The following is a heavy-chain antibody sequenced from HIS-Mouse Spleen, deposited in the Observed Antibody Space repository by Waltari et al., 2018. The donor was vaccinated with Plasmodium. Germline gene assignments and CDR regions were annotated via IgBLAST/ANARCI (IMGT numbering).Heavy chain of an antibody. CDR1: GFTFSRYS. J-gene: IGHJ4*02. V-gene: IGHV3-48*02. D-gene: IGHD3-10*01. CDR2: ISSSSSTI. Sequence: VQLVESGGGLVQPGGSLSLSCAASGFTFSRYSMTWVRQAPGKGLEWVSYISSSSSTIYYADSVKGRFTISRDNAKNSLYLQMNSLGDEDTAVYYCARGSADRGGDYWGQGTLVTVSS. CDR3: ARGSADRGGDY.